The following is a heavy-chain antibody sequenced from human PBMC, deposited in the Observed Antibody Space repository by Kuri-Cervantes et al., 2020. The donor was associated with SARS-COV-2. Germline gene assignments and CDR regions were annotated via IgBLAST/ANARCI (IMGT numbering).Heavy chain of an antibody. J-gene: IGHJ6*02. V-gene: IGHV3-74*01. D-gene: IGHD6-19*01. CDR3: ARDRGSGYGIDV. Sequence: GGSLRPSCPASGSTFSSNWMHRVRQAPGKGLVWVSRINSVGSSTSYADSVKGRFTISTDNAKNTLYLQRNSLRAEDTAVYYCARDRGSGYGIDVWGQGTTVTVSS. CDR2: INSVGSST. CDR1: GSTFSSNW.